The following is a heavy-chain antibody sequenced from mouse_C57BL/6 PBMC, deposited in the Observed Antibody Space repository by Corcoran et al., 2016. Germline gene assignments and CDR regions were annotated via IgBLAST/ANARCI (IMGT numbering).Heavy chain of an antibody. CDR2: ISYDGSN. CDR1: GYSITSGYY. J-gene: IGHJ2*01. Sequence: DVQLQEAGPGLVKPSQSLSLTCSVTGYSITSGYYWNWLRQFPGNKLEWMGYISYDGSNNYNPSLKNRISITRDTSKNQFFLKLNSVTTEDTATYYCAREVYYGSSPDYFDYWGQGTTLTVSS. CDR3: AREVYYGSSPDYFDY. D-gene: IGHD1-1*01. V-gene: IGHV3-6*01.